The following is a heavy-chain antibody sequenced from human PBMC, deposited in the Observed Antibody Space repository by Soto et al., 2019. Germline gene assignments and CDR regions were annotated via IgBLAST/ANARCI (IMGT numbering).Heavy chain of an antibody. V-gene: IGHV1-18*01. CDR3: VRDVIAVRPGWFDP. D-gene: IGHD6-6*01. CDR1: GYTFRTYG. CDR2: ISAYNGNT. Sequence: QVQLVQSGAEVKKPGASVKVSCKASGYTFRTYGISWVRQAPGQGLEWMGWISAYNGNTNYAEKFQGRVTMTTDTSTSTAYMELRSLRSDDTAVYYCVRDVIAVRPGWFDPWGQGTLVTVSS. J-gene: IGHJ5*02.